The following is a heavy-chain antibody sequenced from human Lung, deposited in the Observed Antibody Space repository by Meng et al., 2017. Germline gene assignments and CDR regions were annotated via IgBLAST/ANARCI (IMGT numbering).Heavy chain of an antibody. Sequence: VPVQAFAGGLLKPWEPLALSCVVSGWSFSHDYWGWIRQPPGKGLEWIGEINPRGSPHSNPSLESRATISVDTSQNNLSLKLSSVTAADSAVYYCARGPTTMAHDFDYWGQGTLVTVSS. V-gene: IGHV4-34*01. CDR3: ARGPTTMAHDFDY. D-gene: IGHD4-11*01. CDR2: INPRGSP. CDR1: GWSFSHDY. J-gene: IGHJ4*02.